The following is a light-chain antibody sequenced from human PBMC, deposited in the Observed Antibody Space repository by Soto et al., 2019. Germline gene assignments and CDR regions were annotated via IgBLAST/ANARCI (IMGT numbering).Light chain of an antibody. CDR3: RTWDRSLSAYV. CDR2: DND. Sequence: QSVLTQPPSVSAAPRQKVTISCSGSTSNIEDNYVSWYQQLPGAAPRLLIYDNDERPAGIPDRFSGSKSGTSATLDITGLQTGDEADYYCRTWDRSLSAYVFGTGTKLTVL. CDR1: TSNIEDNY. J-gene: IGLJ1*01. V-gene: IGLV1-51*01.